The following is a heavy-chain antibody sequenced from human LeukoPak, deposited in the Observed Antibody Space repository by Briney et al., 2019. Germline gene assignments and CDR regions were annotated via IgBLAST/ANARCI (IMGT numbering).Heavy chain of an antibody. D-gene: IGHD3-3*01. CDR3: ASTRDYDF. CDR1: GDSFSSHY. J-gene: IGHJ4*02. V-gene: IGHV4-59*11. CDR2: ISHIGRT. Sequence: PSETLSLTCAVSGDSFSSHYWTWIRQSPGTGLEWIGYISHIGRTNYNPSLESRVTISIDTSKNQFSLKLSSVTAADTAVYYCASTRDYDFWGQGTLVTVSS.